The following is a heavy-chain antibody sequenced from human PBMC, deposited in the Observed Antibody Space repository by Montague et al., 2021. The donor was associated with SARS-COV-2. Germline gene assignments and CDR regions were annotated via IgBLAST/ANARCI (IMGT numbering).Heavy chain of an antibody. Sequence: TLSLTCSVSGDSLSSGSYYWSWIRQPAGKGLEWIGRIYRGGSPNYKPSLKSRVTISGDMSKNQFSLNVSSVTAADTAVYYCTRDPITGTTGTIYNYYGRDVWGQGTTVTVSS. J-gene: IGHJ6*02. CDR2: IYRGGSP. CDR1: GDSLSSGSYY. V-gene: IGHV4-61*02. D-gene: IGHD1-20*01. CDR3: TRDPITGTTGTIYNYYGRDV.